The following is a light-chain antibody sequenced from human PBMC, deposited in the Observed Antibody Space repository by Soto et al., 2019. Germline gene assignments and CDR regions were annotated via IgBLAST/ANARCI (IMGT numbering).Light chain of an antibody. CDR2: WAS. CDR1: QSILYRSNNKNY. Sequence: DIVMTQSPDSLAVSLGERATINCKSSQSILYRSNNKNYLAWYRQKPGQPPKLPIYWASIRESGVPDRISGSGSGTDFTLTISSLQAEDVAVYYCQQYYSTPPYTFGQGTKLEIK. J-gene: IGKJ2*01. CDR3: QQYYSTPPYT. V-gene: IGKV4-1*01.